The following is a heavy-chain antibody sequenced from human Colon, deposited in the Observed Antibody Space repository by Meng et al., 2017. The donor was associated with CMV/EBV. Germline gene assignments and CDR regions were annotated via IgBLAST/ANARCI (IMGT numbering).Heavy chain of an antibody. CDR1: GYPFTSYG. CDR2: ISGSTGYT. D-gene: IGHD1-1*01. V-gene: IGHV1-18*01. J-gene: IGHJ4*02. CDR3: ARGRPNWSGVLDY. Sequence: VQLVQSGAEVKEPGASVLVSCRSSGYPFTSYGINWVRQAPGQGLEWMGWISGSTGYTNRAQKFQGRVTMTTDTSTSTAYLALTSLTSNDTAVYYCARGRPNWSGVLDYWGQGTLVTVSS.